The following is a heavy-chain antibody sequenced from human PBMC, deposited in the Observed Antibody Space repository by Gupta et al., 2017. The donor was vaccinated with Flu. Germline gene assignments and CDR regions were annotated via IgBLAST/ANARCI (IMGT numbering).Heavy chain of an antibody. CDR2: ISSDGGST. CDR1: GISFSGYG. V-gene: IGHV3-64*01. CDR3: ASPAVAGFYYGMYG. D-gene: IGHD6-19*01. Sequence: EVQLVESGGGLVQPGGSLRPPCAASGISFSGYGMHCVRQAPGKGLEYVSSISSDGGSTYYANSMKGRFTISRDNFKYTMYLEMGILRVEDMAVYYCASPAVAGFYYGMYGWGQGTTVIVSS. J-gene: IGHJ6*02.